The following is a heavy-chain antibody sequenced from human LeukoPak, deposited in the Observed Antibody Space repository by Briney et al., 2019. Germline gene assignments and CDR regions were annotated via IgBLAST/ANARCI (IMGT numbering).Heavy chain of an antibody. D-gene: IGHD2-2*02. CDR2: ISSSGVYT. CDR3: ARGRETYTNTDWFDP. CDR1: GFTFHYYG. V-gene: IGHV3-21*01. J-gene: IGHJ5*02. Sequence: GGSLRLSCAASGFTFHYYGMNWVRQAPGKGLEWASSISSSGVYTYYADSVKGRFTIPRDNAENSLYLQMDSLRAEDTGLYYCARGRETYTNTDWFDPWGQGTLVTVSS.